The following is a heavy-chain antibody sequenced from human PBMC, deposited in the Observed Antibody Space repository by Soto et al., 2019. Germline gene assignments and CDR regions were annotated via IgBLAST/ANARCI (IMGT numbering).Heavy chain of an antibody. J-gene: IGHJ3*02. D-gene: IGHD3-16*01. Sequence: GGSLRLSCAASGFTFSSYAMSWVRQAPGKGLEWVSRINSDGSSTSYADSVKGRFTISRDNAKNTLYLQMNSLRAEDTAVYYCARDDYLGAAPAFDIWGQGTMVTVSS. CDR2: INSDGSST. CDR1: GFTFSSYA. V-gene: IGHV3-74*01. CDR3: ARDDYLGAAPAFDI.